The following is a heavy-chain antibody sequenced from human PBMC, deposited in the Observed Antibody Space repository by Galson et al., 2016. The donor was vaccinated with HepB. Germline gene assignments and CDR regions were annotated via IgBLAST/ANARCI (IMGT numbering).Heavy chain of an antibody. D-gene: IGHD2-21*02. J-gene: IGHJ6*02. CDR2: FDPEEGEE. V-gene: IGHV1-24*01. CDR1: GYTLSEVN. CDR3: AGDGFSEGDYGLDV. Sequence: SVKVSCKVSGYTLSEVNIHWVRQIPGKGLEWVGGFDPEEGEEIHAQKFQGRVTMTEDTSTDTAYMELRSLRSDDTAIYYCAGDGFSEGDYGLDVWGQGTTVIVSS.